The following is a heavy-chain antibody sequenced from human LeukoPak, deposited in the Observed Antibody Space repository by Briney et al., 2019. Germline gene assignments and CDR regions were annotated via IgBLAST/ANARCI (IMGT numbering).Heavy chain of an antibody. V-gene: IGHV4-59*08. CDR2: IFYTGST. CDR3: ARVNCSGGSCYLGY. CDR1: GGSISSFY. Sequence: SETLSLTCTVSGGSISSFYWSWIRQPPGKGLEWIGYIFYTGSTNYNPSLKSRVTISVDTSKNHFSLRLSSVTAADTAVYYCARVNCSGGSCYLGYWGQGTLVTVSS. J-gene: IGHJ4*02. D-gene: IGHD2-15*01.